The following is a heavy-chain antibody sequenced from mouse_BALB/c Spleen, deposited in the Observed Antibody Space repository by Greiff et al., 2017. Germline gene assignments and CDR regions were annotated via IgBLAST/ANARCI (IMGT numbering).Heavy chain of an antibody. V-gene: IGHV1-69*01. Sequence: QVQLQQPGAELVMPGASVKMSCKASGYTFTDYWMHWVKQRPGQGLEWIGAIDTSDSYTSYNQKFKGKATLTVDESSSTAYMQLSSLTSEDSAVYYCARTDFDDWGQGTTLTVSS. CDR2: IDTSDSYT. CDR1: GYTFTDYW. J-gene: IGHJ2*01. CDR3: ARTDFDD.